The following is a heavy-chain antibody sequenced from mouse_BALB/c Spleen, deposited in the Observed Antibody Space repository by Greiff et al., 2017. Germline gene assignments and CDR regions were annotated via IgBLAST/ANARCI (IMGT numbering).Heavy chain of an antibody. D-gene: IGHD1-1*01. CDR1: GFNIKDTY. CDR2: IDPANGNT. V-gene: IGHV14-3*02. J-gene: IGHJ3*01. Sequence: EVKLQQSGAELVKPGASVKLSCTASGFNIKDTYMHWVKQRPEQGLEWIGRIDPANGNTKYDPKFQGKATITADTSSNTAYLQLSSLTSEDTAVYYCARGYYGSSYVAYWGQGTLVTVSA. CDR3: ARGYYGSSYVAY.